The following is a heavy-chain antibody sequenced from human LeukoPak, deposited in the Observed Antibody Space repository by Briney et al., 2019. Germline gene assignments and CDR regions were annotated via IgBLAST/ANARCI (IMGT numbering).Heavy chain of an antibody. J-gene: IGHJ4*02. V-gene: IGHV3-64*02. D-gene: IGHD6-19*01. CDR3: ARVQGGGYRTADY. Sequence: GGSLRLSCAASGFTFSSYSMHWVRQAPGKGLEYVSAITGNGDNTYYADSVKGRFTISRDNSKNTLFLQMNSLRGEDTAMYYCARVQGGGYRTADYWGQGTLVTVSS. CDR1: GFTFSSYS. CDR2: ITGNGDNT.